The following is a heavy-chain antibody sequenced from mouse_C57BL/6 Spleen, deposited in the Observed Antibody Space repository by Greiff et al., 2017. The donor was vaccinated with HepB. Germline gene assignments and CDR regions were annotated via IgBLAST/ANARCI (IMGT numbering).Heavy chain of an antibody. J-gene: IGHJ4*01. CDR3: ARVGGKGAMDY. CDR1: GYTFTSYD. D-gene: IGHD1-3*01. V-gene: IGHV1-85*01. CDR2: IYPRDGST. Sequence: VQLQQSGPELVKPGASVKLSCKASGYTFTSYDINWVKQRPGQGLEWIGWIYPRDGSTKDNEKFKGKATLTVDTSSSTAYRELHSLTSEDSAVYVCARVGGKGAMDYWGQGTSVTVSS.